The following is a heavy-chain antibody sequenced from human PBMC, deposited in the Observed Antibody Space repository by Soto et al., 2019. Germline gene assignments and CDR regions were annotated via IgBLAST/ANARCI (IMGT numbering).Heavy chain of an antibody. Sequence: QVQLQQWGAGLLKPSETLSLACAVYGGSFSGYYWSWIRQPPGKGLEWIGEINHSGSTNYDPSLKRRVTISVDTSKNQFSLKLSSVTAADTAVYYYARGLSFGGATVHYWGQRTLVTVSS. V-gene: IGHV4-34*01. D-gene: IGHD4-17*01. J-gene: IGHJ4*02. CDR3: ARGLSFGGATVHY. CDR1: GGSFSGYY. CDR2: INHSGST.